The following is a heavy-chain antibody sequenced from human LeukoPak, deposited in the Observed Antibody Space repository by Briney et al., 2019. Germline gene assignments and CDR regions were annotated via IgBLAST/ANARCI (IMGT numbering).Heavy chain of an antibody. Sequence: PSETLSLTCTVSGGSSSSYYWSWIRQPPGKGLAWIGYIYYSGSTNYNPSLKSRVTISVDTSKNQFSLKLSSVTAADTAVYYCARVHGFWSGYYDYWGQGTLVTVSS. V-gene: IGHV4-59*01. J-gene: IGHJ4*02. CDR2: IYYSGST. CDR3: ARVHGFWSGYYDY. CDR1: GGSSSSYY. D-gene: IGHD3-3*01.